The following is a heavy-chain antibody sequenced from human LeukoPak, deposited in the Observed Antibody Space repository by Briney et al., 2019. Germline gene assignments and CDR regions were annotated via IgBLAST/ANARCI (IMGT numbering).Heavy chain of an antibody. V-gene: IGHV1-18*01. J-gene: IGHJ4*02. Sequence: ASVKVSYKASGYTFTSYGISWVRQAPGQGLEWMGWISAYNGNTNYAQKLQGRVTMTTDTSTSTAYMELRSLRSDDTAVYYCARGRYSGYDYYGFDYWGQGTLVTVSS. D-gene: IGHD5-12*01. CDR1: GYTFTSYG. CDR3: ARGRYSGYDYYGFDY. CDR2: ISAYNGNT.